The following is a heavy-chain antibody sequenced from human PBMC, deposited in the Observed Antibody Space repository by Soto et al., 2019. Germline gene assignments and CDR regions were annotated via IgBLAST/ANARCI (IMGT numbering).Heavy chain of an antibody. J-gene: IGHJ3*02. CDR3: AKDLYDRLGMAFDI. V-gene: IGHV3-23*01. CDR2: ISGSGGST. Sequence: GSLRLSFAASGFTFSSYAMSWVRQAPVKGLEWVSAISGSGGSTYYAESVKGRFTISRDNSKNTLYLQMNSLRAEDTAVYYCAKDLYDRLGMAFDIWGQRTMVTV. D-gene: IGHD3-22*01. CDR1: GFTFSSYA.